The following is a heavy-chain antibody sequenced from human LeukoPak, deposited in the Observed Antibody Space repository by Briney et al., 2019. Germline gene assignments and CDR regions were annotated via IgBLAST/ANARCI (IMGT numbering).Heavy chain of an antibody. Sequence: GASVKVSCKASGGTFSNYAIMWVRQAPGQGLEWMGWISAYNGNTNYAQKLQGRVTMTTDTSTSTAYMELRSLRSDDTAVYYCARGAVGTKPLHHDYWGQGTLVTVSS. CDR2: ISAYNGNT. CDR3: ARGAVGTKPLHHDY. V-gene: IGHV1-18*01. J-gene: IGHJ4*02. D-gene: IGHD2-2*01. CDR1: GGTFSNYA.